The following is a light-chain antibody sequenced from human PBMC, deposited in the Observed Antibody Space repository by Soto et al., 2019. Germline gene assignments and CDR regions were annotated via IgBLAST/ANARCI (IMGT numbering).Light chain of an antibody. Sequence: EIVMTQSPGTVSVFPGETVTLSCRASQSVSGYLDWFHQKPGQAPRLVLLRIFTRAIGVPARFSGSGSETEFTLTIGGRQSEDSGVYYCLQHYSWPWTFGQGTKVEIK. CDR3: LQHYSWPWT. CDR2: RIF. V-gene: IGKV3-15*01. J-gene: IGKJ1*01. CDR1: QSVSGY.